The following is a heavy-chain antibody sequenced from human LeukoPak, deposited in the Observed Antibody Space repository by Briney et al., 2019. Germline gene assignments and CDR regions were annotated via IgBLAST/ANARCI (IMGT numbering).Heavy chain of an antibody. CDR2: IYYSGST. J-gene: IGHJ4*02. D-gene: IGHD6-6*01. Sequence: SETLSLTCTVSGGSISSSSYYWGWIRQPPGKGLEWIGSIYYSGSTYYNPSLKSRVTISVDTSKNQFSLKLSSVTAADTAVYYCARNPSKGQLVPRPFDYWGQGTLVTVSS. CDR1: GGSISSSSYY. CDR3: ARNPSKGQLVPRPFDY. V-gene: IGHV4-39*07.